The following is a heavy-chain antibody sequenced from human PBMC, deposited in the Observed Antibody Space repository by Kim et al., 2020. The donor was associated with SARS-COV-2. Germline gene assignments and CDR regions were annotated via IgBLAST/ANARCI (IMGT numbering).Heavy chain of an antibody. CDR2: ISNGGHNT. D-gene: IGHD3-10*01. V-gene: IGHV3-64D*06. J-gene: IGHJ4*02. Sequence: GGSLRLSCSASGFIFSTYAMHWVRQAPGKGLDYVSAISNGGHNTYYADSVRGRFTVSRDNSKNTVYLQMNGLRAQDTAVYYCVKDRGSVVRDFDYWGQGTLVTVSS. CDR3: VKDRGSVVRDFDY. CDR1: GFIFSTYA.